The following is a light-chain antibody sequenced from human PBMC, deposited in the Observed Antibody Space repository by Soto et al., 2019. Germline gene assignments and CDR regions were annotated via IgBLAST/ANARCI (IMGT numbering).Light chain of an antibody. V-gene: IGKV1-17*01. CDR1: QGIRGD. J-gene: IGKJ4*01. CDR2: AAS. Sequence: IPLLLAPSSRSPYLFDPVTITCRASQGIRGDLAWYQQKPGKAPKLLIYAASSLQSGVPARFSGSGSGTEFTLTISSLQPEDFATYYCQQRNSNPQNFGGGTKVDIK. CDR3: QQRNSNPQN.